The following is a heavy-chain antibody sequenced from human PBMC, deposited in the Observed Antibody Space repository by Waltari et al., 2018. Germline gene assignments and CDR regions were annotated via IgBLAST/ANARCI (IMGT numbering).Heavy chain of an antibody. CDR1: GQSLRESS. CDR3: ALDREYEGWFDP. V-gene: IGHV1-24*01. CDR2: YDPEDGET. Sequence: QVQLVQSGAEVRKPGASVKVSCNVSGQSLRESSIHWVRQAPGKGPEWMGGYDPEDGETTYAQKFKGRLSMTEDTDTAYMELTSLKSDDTAGYYCALDREYEGWFDPWGQGTLVTVSS. D-gene: IGHD6-6*01. J-gene: IGHJ5*02.